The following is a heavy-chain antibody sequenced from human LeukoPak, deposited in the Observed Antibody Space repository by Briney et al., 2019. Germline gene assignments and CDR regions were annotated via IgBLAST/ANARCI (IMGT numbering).Heavy chain of an antibody. CDR2: IWYDGSNK. V-gene: IGHV3-33*01. CDR3: AREFEGSASGAGY. J-gene: IGHJ4*02. D-gene: IGHD3-16*01. CDR1: GFTFSSYG. Sequence: PGGSLRLSCTASGFTFSSYGMHWVRQAPGKGLEWVAVIWYDGSNKYYADSVKGRFTISRDNSKNTLYLQMNSLRADDTAVYYCAREFEGSASGAGYWGRGTLVTVSS.